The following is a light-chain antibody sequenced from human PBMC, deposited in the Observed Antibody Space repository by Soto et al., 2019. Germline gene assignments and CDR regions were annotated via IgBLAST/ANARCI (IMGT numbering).Light chain of an antibody. V-gene: IGLV1-40*01. CDR3: QAYDYTLTASV. CDR1: SSNIGAGYP. Sequence: QSVLTQPPSVSGAPGQRVTISCTGSSSNIGAGYPVHWYQQLPGTAPKLLVAGNRPSGVPDRFSVSKSGASASLAITGLQAEDEADYYCQAYDYTLTASVFGGGTQLTVL. J-gene: IGLJ3*02. CDR2: G.